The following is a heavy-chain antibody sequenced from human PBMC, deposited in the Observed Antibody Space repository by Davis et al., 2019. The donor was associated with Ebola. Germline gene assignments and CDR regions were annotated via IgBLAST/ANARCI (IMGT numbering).Heavy chain of an antibody. Sequence: SETLSLTCAVSGGSISSSNWWRWVRQPPGKGLEWIGEIYHSGSTNYNPSLKSRVTISVDKSKNQFSLKLSSVTAADTAVYYCARYYYDSSGYSSYWGQGTLVTVSS. J-gene: IGHJ4*02. D-gene: IGHD3-22*01. V-gene: IGHV4-4*02. CDR2: IYHSGST. CDR3: ARYYYDSSGYSSY. CDR1: GGSISSSNW.